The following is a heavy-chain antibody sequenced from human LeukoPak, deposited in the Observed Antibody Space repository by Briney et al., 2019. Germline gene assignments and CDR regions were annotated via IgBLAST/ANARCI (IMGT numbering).Heavy chain of an antibody. CDR2: ISAYNGNT. J-gene: IGHJ5*01. CDR1: GGTFSSYA. V-gene: IGHV1-18*01. CDR3: ARDSPPRLSPNNWFDP. Sequence: ASVKVSCKASGGTFSSYAISWVRQAPGQGLEWMGWISAYNGNTNYAQKLQGRVTMITDTSTSTAYMELRSLRSDDTAVYYCARDSPPRLSPNNWFDPWGQGTLVTVSS. D-gene: IGHD2-8*01.